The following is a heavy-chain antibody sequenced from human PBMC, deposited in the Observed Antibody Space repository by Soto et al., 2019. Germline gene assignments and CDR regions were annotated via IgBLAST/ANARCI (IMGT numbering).Heavy chain of an antibody. J-gene: IGHJ4*02. CDR1: GFTFSSYA. Sequence: SCAASGFTFSSYAMHWVRQAPGKGLEWVAVISYDGSNKYYADSVKGRFTIPRDNSKNTLYLQMNSLRAEDTAVYYCARDRMVRGCDYWGQGTLVTVSS. D-gene: IGHD3-10*01. V-gene: IGHV3-30-3*01. CDR2: ISYDGSNK. CDR3: ARDRMVRGCDY.